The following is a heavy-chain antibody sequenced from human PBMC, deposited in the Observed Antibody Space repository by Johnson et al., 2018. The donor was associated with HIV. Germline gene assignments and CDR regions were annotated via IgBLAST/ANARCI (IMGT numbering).Heavy chain of an antibody. CDR3: ARGCGGDCAHQEAFDI. CDR1: GFTFDDYG. J-gene: IGHJ3*02. Sequence: VQLVESGGGVVRPGGSLRLSCAASGFTFDDYGMSWVRQAPGKGLEWVSGLNWNGGNTGYADSVKGRFTISRDNAKNSVYMPMNNLRAEDTAVYFCARGCGGDCAHQEAFDIWGQGTMVTVSS. CDR2: LNWNGGNT. V-gene: IGHV3-20*04. D-gene: IGHD2-21*02.